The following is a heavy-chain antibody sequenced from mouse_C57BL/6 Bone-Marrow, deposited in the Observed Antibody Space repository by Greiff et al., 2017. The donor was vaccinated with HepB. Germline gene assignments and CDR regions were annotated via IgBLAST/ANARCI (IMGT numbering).Heavy chain of an antibody. CDR2: ISNGGGST. CDR3: ARYGSSYFDY. V-gene: IGHV5-12*01. J-gene: IGHJ2*01. D-gene: IGHD1-1*01. CDR1: GFTFSDYY. Sequence: EVQLVESGGGLVQPGGSLKLSCAASGFTFSDYYMYWVRQTPEKRLEWVAYISNGGGSTYYADTVKGRFTISRDNAKNTLYLQMSRLKSEDTAMYYCARYGSSYFDYWGQGTTLTVSS.